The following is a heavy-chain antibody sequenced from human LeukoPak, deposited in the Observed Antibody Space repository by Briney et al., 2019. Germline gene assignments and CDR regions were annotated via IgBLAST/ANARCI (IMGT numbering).Heavy chain of an antibody. V-gene: IGHV4-39*01. Sequence: SETLSLTCTVSGDXISSGGYYWTWLRQHPGKGLEWIGSIYYSGSTYYNPSLKSRVTISVDTSKNQFSLKLSSVTAADTAVYYCARGDCSGGSCYLFDYWGQGALVTVSS. CDR1: GDXISSGGYY. CDR2: IYYSGST. CDR3: ARGDCSGGSCYLFDY. J-gene: IGHJ4*02. D-gene: IGHD2-15*01.